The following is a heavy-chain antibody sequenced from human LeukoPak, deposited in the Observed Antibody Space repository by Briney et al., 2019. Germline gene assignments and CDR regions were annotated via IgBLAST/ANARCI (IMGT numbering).Heavy chain of an antibody. Sequence: GGSLRLSCAASGFTFSSYSMNWVRQAPGKGLEWVAVISYDGSNNYYADSVKGRFTISRDNSKNTLYLQMNSLRAEDTAVYYCARAESSNWYWYFDLWGRGTLVTVSS. J-gene: IGHJ2*01. D-gene: IGHD6-13*01. V-gene: IGHV3-30*03. CDR1: GFTFSSYS. CDR3: ARAESSNWYWYFDL. CDR2: ISYDGSNN.